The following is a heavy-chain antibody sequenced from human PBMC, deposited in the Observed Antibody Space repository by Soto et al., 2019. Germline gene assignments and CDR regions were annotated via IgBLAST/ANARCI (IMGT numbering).Heavy chain of an antibody. V-gene: IGHV4-39*01. CDR1: GGSIISSGYY. CDR3: ARLIYSYGEAYFDY. D-gene: IGHD5-18*01. Sequence: PSETLSLTCPVSGGSIISSGYYWGWIRQPPGKGLEWIGSIYYTGSTYYNPSLKSRVTISVDTSKNQFSLRLSSVTAADTAVYYCARLIYSYGEAYFDYWGQGTLVTFSS. J-gene: IGHJ4*02. CDR2: IYYTGST.